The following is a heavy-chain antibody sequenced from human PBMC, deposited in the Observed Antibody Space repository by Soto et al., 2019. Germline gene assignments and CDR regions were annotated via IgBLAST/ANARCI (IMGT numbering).Heavy chain of an antibody. CDR3: VGGPAYVDILSGYPSPFDY. Sequence: QVQLQESGPGLVKPSQTLSLTCTVSGGSISSGGYYWSWIRQHPGKGLEWIGYISYSGSTYYNPSRQSRVTISVHASNNQFSLKLSSATAADTAVYCCVGGPAYVDILSGYPSPFDYWGQGTLVTVSS. J-gene: IGHJ4*02. V-gene: IGHV4-31*03. D-gene: IGHD3-9*01. CDR1: GGSISSGGYY. CDR2: ISYSGST.